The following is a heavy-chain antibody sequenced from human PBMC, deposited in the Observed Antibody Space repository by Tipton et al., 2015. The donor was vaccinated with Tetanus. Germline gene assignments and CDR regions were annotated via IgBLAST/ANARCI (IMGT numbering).Heavy chain of an antibody. CDR3: ARYHCTGTTCQHLDH. V-gene: IGHV4-34*01. J-gene: IGHJ4*01. Sequence: TLSLTCAVYDGSFSGYYWSWIRQPPGKGLEWIGEINHSGSTNYNPSLKSRVTISVDTSKNHFSLKLSSVTAADTAVYYCARYHCTGTTCQHLDHWGQGTLVTVSS. CDR2: INHSGST. CDR1: DGSFSGYY. D-gene: IGHD2-8*02.